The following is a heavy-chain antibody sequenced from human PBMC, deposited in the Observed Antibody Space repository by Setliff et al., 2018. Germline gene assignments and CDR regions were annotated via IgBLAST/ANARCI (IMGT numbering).Heavy chain of an antibody. J-gene: IGHJ6*03. Sequence: ASVKVSCKASGYIFTSYGFSWVRQAPGQGLEWMGWISTYNGKTNYAQKFQGRLTIITDESTNTAFMQLSSLRSDDTAVYYCVREGVDRRSSTDYRYYMDVWGKGTTVTVSS. CDR2: ISTYNGKT. D-gene: IGHD6-6*01. CDR1: GYIFTSYG. CDR3: VREGVDRRSSTDYRYYMDV. V-gene: IGHV1-18*01.